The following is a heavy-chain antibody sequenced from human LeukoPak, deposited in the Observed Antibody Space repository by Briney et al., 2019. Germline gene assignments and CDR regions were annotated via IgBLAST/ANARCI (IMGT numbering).Heavy chain of an antibody. J-gene: IGHJ6*02. CDR3: ARAATMVRGVIRYYYYYGMDV. V-gene: IGHV1-8*01. Sequence: GASVKVSCKASGYTFTSYDINWVRQATGQGLEWMAWMNPNSGNTGYAQKFQGRVTMTRNTSISTAYMELSSLRSEDTAVYYCARAATMVRGVIRYYYYYGMDVWGQGTTVTVSS. CDR1: GYTFTSYD. D-gene: IGHD3-10*01. CDR2: MNPNSGNT.